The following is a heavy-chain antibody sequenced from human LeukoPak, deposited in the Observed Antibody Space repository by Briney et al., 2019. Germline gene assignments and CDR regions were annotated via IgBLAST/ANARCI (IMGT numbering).Heavy chain of an antibody. Sequence: SETLSLTCTVSGGSISSSNYYWGWIRQPPGKGLEWIGTIYYSGSTYYNPSLESRLTISVDTSKNQFSLKLSSVTAADMALYYCARHRSGVTYFDYWGQGTLVTVSS. CDR3: ARHRSGVTYFDY. D-gene: IGHD2-21*02. CDR2: IYYSGST. V-gene: IGHV4-39*01. CDR1: GGSISSSNYY. J-gene: IGHJ4*02.